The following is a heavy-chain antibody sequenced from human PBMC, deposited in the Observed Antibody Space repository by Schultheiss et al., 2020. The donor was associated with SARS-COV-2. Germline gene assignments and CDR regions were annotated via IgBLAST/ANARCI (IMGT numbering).Heavy chain of an antibody. CDR2: IYYSGST. V-gene: IGHV4-59*08. J-gene: IGHJ5*02. CDR1: GGSISNDY. CDR3: SGGGNSDVVRGP. D-gene: IGHD4-23*01. Sequence: SETLSLTCTVSGGSISNDYWGWIRQPPGKGLEWIGTIYYSGSTNYNPSLKSRVTISVDTSKNQFSLKLSSVTAADTAVYYCSGGGNSDVVRGPWGQGTLVTVSS.